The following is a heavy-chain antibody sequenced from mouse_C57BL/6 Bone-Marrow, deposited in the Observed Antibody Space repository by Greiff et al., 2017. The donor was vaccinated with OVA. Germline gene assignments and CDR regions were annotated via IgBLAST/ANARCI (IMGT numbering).Heavy chain of an antibody. Sequence: QVQLKESGAELARPGASVKLSCKASGYTFTSYGISWVKQRTGQGLEWIGEIYPRSGNTYYNEQFKGQATLTADKSSSKAYMELRSLTSEDSSVYFWARWGGKGYWGQGTTLTVSS. CDR3: ARWGGKGY. CDR2: IYPRSGNT. CDR1: GYTFTSYG. V-gene: IGHV1-81*01. J-gene: IGHJ2*01.